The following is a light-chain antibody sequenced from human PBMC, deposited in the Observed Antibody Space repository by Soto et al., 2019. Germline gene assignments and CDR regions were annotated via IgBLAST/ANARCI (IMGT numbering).Light chain of an antibody. CDR1: SSDVGSYNY. CDR2: EVS. V-gene: IGLV2-14*01. J-gene: IGLJ3*02. CDR3: SSYTSRSTPRV. Sequence: QSALTQPAPVSGSPGQSITISCTGTSSDVGSYNYVSWYQQHPGKAPKLMIYEVSNRPSGVSNRFSGSKSGNTASLTISGLQAEDEADYYCSSYTSRSTPRVFGGGTKLTVL.